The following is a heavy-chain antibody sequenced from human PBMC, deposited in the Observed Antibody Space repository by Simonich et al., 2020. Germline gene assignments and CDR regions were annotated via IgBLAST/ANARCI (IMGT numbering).Heavy chain of an antibody. V-gene: IGHV3-30*07. J-gene: IGHJ3*02. CDR2: ISYDRSNK. D-gene: IGHD1-26*01. Sequence: QVQLVESGGGVVQPGRSLRLSCAASGFTFSSYAMHWVRQAQGKGQEWVAIISYDRSNKYYAESVKGRFTISRDNSKNTLYLQMNSLRAEDTAVYYCAREGAGNDAFDIWGQGTMVTVSS. CDR3: AREGAGNDAFDI. CDR1: GFTFSSYA.